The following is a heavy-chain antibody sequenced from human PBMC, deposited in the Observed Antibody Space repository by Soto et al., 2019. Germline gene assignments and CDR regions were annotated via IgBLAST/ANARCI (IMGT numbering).Heavy chain of an antibody. CDR1: GVSVSRDYQ. Sequence: PSETLSLTCTVSGVSVSRDYQWIWFRQHPGEGLEWIGHISYSGGPYYHPSLRSRLSISVDTSLNLFSLKVTAATPDDTAVYYCARAWDFWGQGTLVTVSS. J-gene: IGHJ1*01. V-gene: IGHV4-30-4*01. CDR3: ARAWDF. D-gene: IGHD1-26*01. CDR2: ISYSGGP.